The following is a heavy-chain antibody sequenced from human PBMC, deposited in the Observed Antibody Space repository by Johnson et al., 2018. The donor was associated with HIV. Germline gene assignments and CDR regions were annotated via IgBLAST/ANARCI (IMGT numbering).Heavy chain of an antibody. CDR2: ITSTGITV. V-gene: IGHV3-11*04. J-gene: IGHJ3*01. Sequence: QVQLVESGGGVVQPGGSLRLSCAASEFTFSYYWMTWVRQAPGKGLEWVSYITSTGITVYYTDSVKGRFTISRDNAKNSLSLQMNSLRAEDTAVYYCARAPEVRGVDAFDVWGQGTVVTVSS. D-gene: IGHD3-10*01. CDR1: EFTFSYYW. CDR3: ARAPEVRGVDAFDV.